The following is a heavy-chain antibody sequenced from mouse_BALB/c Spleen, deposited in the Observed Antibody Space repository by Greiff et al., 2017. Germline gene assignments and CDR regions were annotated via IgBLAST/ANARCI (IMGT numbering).Heavy chain of an antibody. V-gene: IGHV14-3*02. Sequence: VQLQQSGAELVKPGASVTLSCTASGFTIKDTYMHWVKQRPEQGLEWIGRIDPANGNTKYDPKFQGMATITADTSSITAYLQLSSLTSEDTAVYCCARSGYYEEMDYWGQGTSVTVSS. CDR2: IDPANGNT. CDR3: ARSGYYEEMDY. D-gene: IGHD2-3*01. J-gene: IGHJ4*01. CDR1: GFTIKDTY.